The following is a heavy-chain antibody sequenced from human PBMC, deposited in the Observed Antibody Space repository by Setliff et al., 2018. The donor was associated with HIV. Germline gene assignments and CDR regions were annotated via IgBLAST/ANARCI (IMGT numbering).Heavy chain of an antibody. V-gene: IGHV1-3*01. CDR1: GYSFSSYA. Sequence: ASVKVSCKASGYSFSSYAIHWVRQAAGQSPEWLGWINAAISHTRYSPKFQDRVTLTTDTSAGTIHMEMRSLSSEDTAVYYCVGGRGGFFDEPFDMWGPGTRVT. CDR3: VGGRGGFFDEPFDM. J-gene: IGHJ3*02. CDR2: INAAISHT. D-gene: IGHD3-16*01.